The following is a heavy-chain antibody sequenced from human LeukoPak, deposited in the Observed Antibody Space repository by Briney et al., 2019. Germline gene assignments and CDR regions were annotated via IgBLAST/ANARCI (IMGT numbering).Heavy chain of an antibody. CDR3: ARGGASPLNWFDP. J-gene: IGHJ5*02. Sequence: ASVKVSCKASGGTFSSYAISWVRQAPGQGLEWMGRIIPILGIANYAQKFQGRVTITADKSTSTAYMELSSLRSEDAAVYYCARGGASPLNWFDPWGQGTLVTVSS. CDR2: IIPILGIA. CDR1: GGTFSSYA. V-gene: IGHV1-69*04.